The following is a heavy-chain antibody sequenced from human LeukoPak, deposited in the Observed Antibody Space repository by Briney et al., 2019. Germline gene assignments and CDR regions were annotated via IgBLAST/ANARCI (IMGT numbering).Heavy chain of an antibody. D-gene: IGHD5-18*01. CDR3: ARLMGTDDY. J-gene: IGHJ4*02. V-gene: IGHV4-61*05. CDR1: GGSISSSSYY. Sequence: SETLSLTCTVSGGSISSSSYYWSWIRQPPGKGLEWIGYIYYSGSTNYNPSLKSRVTISVDTSKNQFSLKLSSVTAADTAVYYCARLMGTDDYWGQGTLVTVSS. CDR2: IYYSGST.